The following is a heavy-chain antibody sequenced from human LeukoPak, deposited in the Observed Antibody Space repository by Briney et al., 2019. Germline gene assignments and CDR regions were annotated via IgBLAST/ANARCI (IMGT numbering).Heavy chain of an antibody. Sequence: GGSLRLSCAASGFTFDDYAMHWVRQAPGKGLEWVSLISWDGGSTYYADSVKGRFTISRDNSKNTLYLQMNSLRAEDTAVYYCAKDASYFDSSDYLAAFDIWGQGTMVTVSS. V-gene: IGHV3-43D*03. CDR2: ISWDGGST. CDR3: AKDASYFDSSDYLAAFDI. CDR1: GFTFDDYA. J-gene: IGHJ3*02. D-gene: IGHD3-22*01.